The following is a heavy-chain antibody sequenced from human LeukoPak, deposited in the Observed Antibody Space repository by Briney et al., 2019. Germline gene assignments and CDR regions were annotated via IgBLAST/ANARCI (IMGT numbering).Heavy chain of an antibody. V-gene: IGHV1-69*01. J-gene: IGHJ5*02. Sequence: SVKVSCKASGGTFSSYAISWVRQAPGQGLEWMGGIIPIFGTANYAQKFQGRVTITADESTSTAYMELSSLRSEDTAVYYCARDRYSGWYSGWFDPWGRGTLVTVSS. CDR1: GGTFSSYA. D-gene: IGHD6-19*01. CDR2: IIPIFGTA. CDR3: ARDRYSGWYSGWFDP.